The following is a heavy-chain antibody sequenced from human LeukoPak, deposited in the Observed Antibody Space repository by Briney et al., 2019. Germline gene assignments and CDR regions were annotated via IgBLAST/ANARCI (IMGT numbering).Heavy chain of an antibody. Sequence: ASVKVSCKASGYTFTSYYMHWVRQAPGQGLEWMGWISAYNGNTNYAQKLQGRVTMTTDTSTSTAYMELRSLRSDDTAVYYCARVVNIAMVTNYWGQGTLVTVSS. CDR3: ARVVNIAMVTNY. CDR1: GYTFTSYY. J-gene: IGHJ4*02. V-gene: IGHV1-18*04. CDR2: ISAYNGNT. D-gene: IGHD5-18*01.